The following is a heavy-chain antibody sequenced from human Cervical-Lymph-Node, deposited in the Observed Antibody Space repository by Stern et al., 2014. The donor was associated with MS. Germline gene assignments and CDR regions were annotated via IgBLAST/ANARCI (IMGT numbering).Heavy chain of an antibody. V-gene: IGHV3-33*01. D-gene: IGHD2-2*01. CDR3: AREAPVEPAATDAFDI. CDR1: GFTFSTYG. CDR2: IWSDGTNI. Sequence: QVQLVQSGGGVVQPGRSLRLSCAASGFTFSTYGMHWVRQAPGKGLEWVAVIWSDGTNILYENSEKVRFTISRDNSKNAMYLQMKTLRTEDTALYFGAREAPVEPAATDAFDIWGRGTMVAVSS. J-gene: IGHJ3*02.